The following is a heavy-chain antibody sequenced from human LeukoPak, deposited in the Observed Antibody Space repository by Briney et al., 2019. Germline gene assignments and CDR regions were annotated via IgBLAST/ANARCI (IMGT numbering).Heavy chain of an antibody. CDR1: GYTFTGNH. V-gene: IGHV1-2*02. CDR2: INPNNGGT. J-gene: IGHJ3*01. Sequence: EASVKVSCKASGYTFTGNHLHWVRQAPGQGLEWMGWINPNNGGTSFAQNSQGRVTLTRDTSISTAYMELSTLRSDDTAVYYCARGAGPKAFDVWGQGTMVTVST. CDR3: ARGAGPKAFDV.